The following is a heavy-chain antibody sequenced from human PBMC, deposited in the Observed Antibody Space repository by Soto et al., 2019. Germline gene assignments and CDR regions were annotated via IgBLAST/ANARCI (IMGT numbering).Heavy chain of an antibody. J-gene: IGHJ4*02. Sequence: QVQLQESGPGLVKPSQTLSLTCTVSGGSISSGDYYWSWIRQPPGKGVEWIGYIYYSGSTYYNPSLKSRVTISVDTSKNQFSLKLSSVTAADTAVHYCARDTCDSSGYYYYFDYWGQGTLVTVSS. V-gene: IGHV4-30-4*01. D-gene: IGHD3-22*01. CDR1: GGSISSGDYY. CDR3: ARDTCDSSGYYYYFDY. CDR2: IYYSGST.